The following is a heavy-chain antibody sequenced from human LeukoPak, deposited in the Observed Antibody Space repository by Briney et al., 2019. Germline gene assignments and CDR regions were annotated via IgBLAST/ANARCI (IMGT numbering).Heavy chain of an antibody. D-gene: IGHD1-14*01. V-gene: IGHV4-34*01. CDR2: INHSGST. CDR3: ARGLSGIYYFDY. J-gene: IGHJ4*02. Sequence: SETLSLTCAVYGGSFSVYYWSWIRQPPGKGLEWIGEINHSGSTNYNPSLKSRVTISVDTSKNQFSLKLSSVTAADTAVYYCARGLSGIYYFDYWGQGTLVTVSS. CDR1: GGSFSVYY.